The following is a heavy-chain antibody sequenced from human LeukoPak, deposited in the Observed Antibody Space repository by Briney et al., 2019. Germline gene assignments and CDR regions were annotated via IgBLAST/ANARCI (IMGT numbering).Heavy chain of an antibody. Sequence: GASVKVSCKASGYTFTSYGISWVRQAPGQGLEWMGWISAYNGNTNYAQKLQGRVTMITDTSTSTAYMELRSLRSDDTAVYYCARSGVFEYCSSTSCDAFDIWGQGTMVTVSS. CDR1: GYTFTSYG. CDR3: ARSGVFEYCSSTSCDAFDI. V-gene: IGHV1-18*01. CDR2: ISAYNGNT. D-gene: IGHD2-2*01. J-gene: IGHJ3*02.